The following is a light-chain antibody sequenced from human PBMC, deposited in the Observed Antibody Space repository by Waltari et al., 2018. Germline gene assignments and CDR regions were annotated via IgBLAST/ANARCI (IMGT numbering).Light chain of an antibody. CDR3: QQRRNWPLT. CDR1: QRVGTY. CDR2: DAY. Sequence: CRASQRVGTYLARYEPRHGHSPRLLSYDAYYRATGIRARFSGSGSETDFTLTIRSLQPEDFDVYYWQQRRNWPLTFGGGTRVQI. J-gene: IGKJ4*01. V-gene: IGKV3-11*01.